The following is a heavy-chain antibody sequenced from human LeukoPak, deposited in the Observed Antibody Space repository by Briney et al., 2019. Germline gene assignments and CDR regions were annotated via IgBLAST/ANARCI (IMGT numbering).Heavy chain of an antibody. CDR1: DGSISSYY. J-gene: IGHJ3*02. Sequence: SPSETLSLTCTVSDGSISSYYWSWIRQPPGKGLEWIGYIYYSGSTNYNPSLKSRVTISVDTSKNQFSLKLSSVTAADTAVYYCARQDYPDAFDIWGQGTMVTVSS. CDR2: IYYSGST. CDR3: ARQDYPDAFDI. V-gene: IGHV4-59*08. D-gene: IGHD4/OR15-4a*01.